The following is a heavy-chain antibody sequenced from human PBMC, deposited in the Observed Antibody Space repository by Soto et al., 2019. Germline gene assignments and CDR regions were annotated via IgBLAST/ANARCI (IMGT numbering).Heavy chain of an antibody. D-gene: IGHD3-10*02. CDR1: GFTFWGDW. Sequence: EVQLVESGGGLVQPGGSLRLSCVASGFTFWGDWMSWVRPAPGKGLEWVANIKQDGSAKQYLDSVRGRFTISRDNYKKSVYLQMNSLRAEDTALYYFGRDFYVGFAYGPGDNWCQGNRVTVSS. V-gene: IGHV3-7*01. CDR2: IKQDGSAK. J-gene: IGHJ4*02. CDR3: GRDFYVGFAYGPGDN.